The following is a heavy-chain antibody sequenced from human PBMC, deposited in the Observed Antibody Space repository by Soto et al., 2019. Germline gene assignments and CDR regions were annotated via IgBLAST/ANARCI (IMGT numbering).Heavy chain of an antibody. CDR3: STGLGIAAAGTLDY. J-gene: IGHJ4*02. CDR2: IYYSGST. Sequence: SQTLSLTCTVSGGSISSGGYYWSWIRQHPGKGLEGIGYIYYSGSTYYNPSLKSRVTISVDTSKIQFSLKLSSVTAADTAVSYCSTGLGIAAAGTLDYWGQGTLVTVSS. CDR1: GGSISSGGYY. V-gene: IGHV4-31*03. D-gene: IGHD6-13*01.